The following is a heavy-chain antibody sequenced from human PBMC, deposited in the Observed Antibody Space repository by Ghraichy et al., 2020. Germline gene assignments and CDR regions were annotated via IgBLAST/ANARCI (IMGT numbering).Heavy chain of an antibody. Sequence: SETLSLTCAVSGGSISSSNWWSWVRQPPGKGLEWIGEIYHSGSTNYNPSLKSRVTISVDKSKNQFSLKLSSVTAADTAVYYCARTPVVPAAIFVLGRDYYYYGMDVWGQGTTVTVSS. CDR2: IYHSGST. CDR3: ARTPVVPAAIFVLGRDYYYYGMDV. J-gene: IGHJ6*02. D-gene: IGHD2-2*02. V-gene: IGHV4-4*02. CDR1: GGSISSSNW.